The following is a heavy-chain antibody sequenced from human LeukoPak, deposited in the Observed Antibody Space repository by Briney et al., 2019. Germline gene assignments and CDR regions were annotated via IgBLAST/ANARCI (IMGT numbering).Heavy chain of an antibody. J-gene: IGHJ4*02. Sequence: GGSLRLSCAASGFTFSSYWMTWVRQAPGKGLEWVSLIYSGGSTLYADSVKGRFTISRDISENAVYLQMNSLRADDTAVYYCAREGHTRYFDYWGQGTLVTVSS. CDR3: AREGHTRYFDY. CDR1: GFTFSSYW. CDR2: IYSGGST. V-gene: IGHV3-66*01.